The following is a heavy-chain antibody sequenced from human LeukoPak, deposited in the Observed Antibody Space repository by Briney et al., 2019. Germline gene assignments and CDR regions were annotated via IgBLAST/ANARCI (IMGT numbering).Heavy chain of an antibody. Sequence: GGSLRLSCAASGFTVSSNYMSWVRQAPGKGLEWVSVIYSGGSTYYADSVKGRFTISRDNSKNTLYLQMNGLRAEDTAVYYCARAGRMTGYSSSSGYAFDIWGQGTMVTVSS. D-gene: IGHD6-13*01. V-gene: IGHV3-66*02. CDR3: ARAGRMTGYSSSSGYAFDI. CDR1: GFTVSSNY. J-gene: IGHJ3*02. CDR2: IYSGGST.